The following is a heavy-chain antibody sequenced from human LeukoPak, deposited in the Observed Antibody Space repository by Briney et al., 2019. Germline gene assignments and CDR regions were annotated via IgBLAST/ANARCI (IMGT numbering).Heavy chain of an antibody. V-gene: IGHV1-46*01. Sequence: GASVKVSCKASGYTFTSYYMHWVRQAPGQGLEWMGIINPSGGSTTYAQKFQGTVTMTRDMSTSTVYMQLSSLRSEDTAVYYCAREDISPYYDSSGYYSPSGAFDTWGQGTMVTVSS. CDR2: INPSGGST. CDR1: GYTFTSYY. J-gene: IGHJ3*02. CDR3: AREDISPYYDSSGYYSPSGAFDT. D-gene: IGHD3-22*01.